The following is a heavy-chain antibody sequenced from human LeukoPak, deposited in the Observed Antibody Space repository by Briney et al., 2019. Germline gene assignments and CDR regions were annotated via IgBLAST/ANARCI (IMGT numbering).Heavy chain of an antibody. J-gene: IGHJ5*02. D-gene: IGHD2-2*01. Sequence: GASVKVSCKASGYTFTSYGISWVRQAPGQGLEWMGWISAYNGNTNYAQKLQGRVTMTTDTSTSTAYMELRSLRSDDTAVYYCARPGPRYIVVVPAANEEGGWFDPWGQGTLVTVSS. CDR3: ARPGPRYIVVVPAANEEGGWFDP. CDR2: ISAYNGNT. CDR1: GYTFTSYG. V-gene: IGHV1-18*01.